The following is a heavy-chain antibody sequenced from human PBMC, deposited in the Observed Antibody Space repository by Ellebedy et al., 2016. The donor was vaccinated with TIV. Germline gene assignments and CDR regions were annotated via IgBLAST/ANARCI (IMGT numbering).Heavy chain of an antibody. CDR2: IYTSGST. CDR1: GGSISSGSYY. Sequence: SETLSLXCTVSGGSISSGSYYWSWIRQPAGKGLEWIGRIYTSGSTNYNPSLKSRVTMSVDTSKNQFSLKLSSVTAADTAVYYCACGSYLNWFDPWGQGTLVTVSS. CDR3: ACGSYLNWFDP. V-gene: IGHV4-61*02. D-gene: IGHD1-26*01. J-gene: IGHJ5*02.